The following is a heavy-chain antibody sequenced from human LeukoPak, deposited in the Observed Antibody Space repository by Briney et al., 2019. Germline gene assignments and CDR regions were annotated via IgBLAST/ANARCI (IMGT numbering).Heavy chain of an antibody. D-gene: IGHD3-22*01. CDR2: IYLGDSDT. J-gene: IGHJ4*02. V-gene: IGHV5-51*01. Sequence: GESLKISCKGIGDKFSTYWIGWVRQMPGKGLEWMGSIYLGDSDTRYSPSFQGRVSLSADKSASTAYLQWSSLKASDTAIYYCARRKFDSSGSALFDYWGRGTLVTVSS. CDR1: GDKFSTYW. CDR3: ARRKFDSSGSALFDY.